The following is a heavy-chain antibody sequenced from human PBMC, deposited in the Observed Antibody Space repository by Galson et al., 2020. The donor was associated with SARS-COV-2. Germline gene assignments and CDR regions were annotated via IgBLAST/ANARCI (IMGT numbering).Heavy chain of an antibody. CDR1: GFTFSSYS. CDR3: ASPMGPDYYYYYYGMDV. V-gene: IGHV3-21*01. D-gene: IGHD3-10*01. Sequence: GGSLRLSCAASGFTFSSYSMNWVRQAPGKGLEWVSSISSSSSYIYYADSVKGRFTISRDNAKNSLCLQMNSLRAEDTAVYYCASPMGPDYYYYYYGMDVWGQGTTVTVSS. J-gene: IGHJ6*02. CDR2: ISSSSSYI.